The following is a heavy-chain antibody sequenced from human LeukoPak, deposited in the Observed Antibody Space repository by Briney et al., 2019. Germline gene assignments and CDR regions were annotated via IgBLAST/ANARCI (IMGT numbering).Heavy chain of an antibody. J-gene: IGHJ4*02. V-gene: IGHV4-4*07. CDR3: ARFSGYDCL. CDR2: MYTSGAT. CDR1: GVSINNYF. D-gene: IGHD5-12*01. Sequence: SETLSLTCAVSGVSINNYFWTWVRQPAGKGLEWIGRMYTSGATNYNPSLKSRVTMAGDTSKNQFSLKLSSVTAADTAVYYCARFSGYDCLWGQGTLVTVSS.